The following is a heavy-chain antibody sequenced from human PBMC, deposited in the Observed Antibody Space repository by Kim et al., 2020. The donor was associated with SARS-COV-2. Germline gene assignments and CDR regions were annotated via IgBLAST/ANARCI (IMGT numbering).Heavy chain of an antibody. CDR2: VSSSGSYI. CDR3: ARGGSWLPYNDY. CDR1: GFILSSYN. Sequence: GGSLRLSCAASGFILSSYNMNWVRQAPGKGLEWVSAVSSSGSYIYYADSVKGRFTISRDNAKNSLYLQMNSLRAEDTAVYYCARGGSWLPYNDYWGQGTLVTVSS. D-gene: IGHD5-12*01. J-gene: IGHJ4*02. V-gene: IGHV3-21*04.